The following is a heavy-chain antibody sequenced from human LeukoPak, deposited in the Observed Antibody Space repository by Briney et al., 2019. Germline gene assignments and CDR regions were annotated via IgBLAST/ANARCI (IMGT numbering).Heavy chain of an antibody. V-gene: IGHV3-74*01. J-gene: IGHJ4*02. CDR2: IHSDGGTT. Sequence: GGSLRLSCAASGFTFSDYWIHWVRQAPGKGLVWVSLIHSDGGTTNYADSVKGRFTMSRDNAKNMVYLQMNSLRVVDTAVYYCARDIYSIAEWGQGTLVTVSS. D-gene: IGHD3-3*02. CDR3: ARDIYSIAE. CDR1: GFTFSDYW.